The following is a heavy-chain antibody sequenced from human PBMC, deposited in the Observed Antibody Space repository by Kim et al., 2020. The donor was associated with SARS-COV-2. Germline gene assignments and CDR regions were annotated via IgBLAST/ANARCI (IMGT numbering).Heavy chain of an antibody. CDR3: ARAGGVGTVDY. J-gene: IGHJ4*02. CDR2: K. Sequence: KFYAGSVEGRFAISRDNAKNSVYLQMSGLRDDDTATYFCARAGGVGTVDYWGQGILVTVSS. V-gene: IGHV3-7*04. D-gene: IGHD1-7*01.